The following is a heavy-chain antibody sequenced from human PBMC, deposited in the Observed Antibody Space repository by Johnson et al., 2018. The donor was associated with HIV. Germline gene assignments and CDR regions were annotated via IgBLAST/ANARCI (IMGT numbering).Heavy chain of an antibody. D-gene: IGHD3-16*02. CDR1: GFTFSDYY. Sequence: VQLVESGGGLVKPGGSLRLSCAASGFTFSDYYMSWIRQAPGKGLEWVSYISSSGSTLYYADSVKGRFTISRDNAKNSLYRQMNSRRAEDTAVYYCARAGHYEYVWGSYRHDAFDIWGQGTMVTVSS. CDR2: ISSSGSTL. V-gene: IGHV3-11*04. CDR3: ARAGHYEYVWGSYRHDAFDI. J-gene: IGHJ3*02.